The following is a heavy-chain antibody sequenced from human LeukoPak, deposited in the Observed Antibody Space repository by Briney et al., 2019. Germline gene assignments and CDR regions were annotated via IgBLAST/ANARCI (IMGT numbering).Heavy chain of an antibody. CDR3: ALNYDFWSGYPN. V-gene: IGHV1-24*01. CDR2: FDPEVGDK. Sequence: ASVKLSCKISGHALSDLSIHWVRQAPGRGPEWMGGFDPEVGDKMHAQKFQGRVTMTEDTSTDTAYMELNSLRSDDTAVYYCALNYDFWSGYPNWGQGTLVTVSS. CDR1: GHALSDLS. J-gene: IGHJ4*02. D-gene: IGHD3-3*01.